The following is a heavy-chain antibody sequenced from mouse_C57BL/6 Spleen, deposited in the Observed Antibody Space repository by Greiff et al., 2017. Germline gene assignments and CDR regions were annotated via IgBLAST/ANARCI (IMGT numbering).Heavy chain of an antibody. CDR3: ARRGNGGWFAY. V-gene: IGHV5-4*03. J-gene: IGHJ3*01. Sequence: EVNLVESGGGLVKPGGSLKLSCAASGFTFSSYAMSWVRQTPEKRLEWVATISDGGSYTNYPDNVKGRFTISRDNAKNNLYLQMSHLKSEDTAMYYCARRGNGGWFAYWGQGTLVTVSA. CDR1: GFTFSSYA. CDR2: ISDGGSYT.